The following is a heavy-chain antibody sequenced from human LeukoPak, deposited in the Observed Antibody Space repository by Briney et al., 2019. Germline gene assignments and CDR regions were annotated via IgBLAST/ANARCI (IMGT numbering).Heavy chain of an antibody. J-gene: IGHJ4*02. D-gene: IGHD1-1*01. CDR1: GFTFDDYA. CDR3: AKAVDGYCGTAYFDY. Sequence: GRSLRLSCAASGFTFDDYAMHWVRQAPGKGLEWVSGISWNSGSIGYADSVKGRFTISRDNAKNSLYLQMNSLRAEDTALYYCAKAVDGYCGTAYFDYWGQGTLVTVSS. CDR2: ISWNSGSI. V-gene: IGHV3-9*01.